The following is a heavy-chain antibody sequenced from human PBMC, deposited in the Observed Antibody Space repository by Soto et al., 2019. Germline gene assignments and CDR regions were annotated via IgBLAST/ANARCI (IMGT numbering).Heavy chain of an antibody. V-gene: IGHV4-39*01. CDR2: IYYNWSA. J-gene: IGHJ6*03. CDR1: GCSISSSSYY. CDR3: ARQVGSSWYSERYYVDV. Sequence: SETLSLTCTFSGCSISSSSYYWGWIRKPTRKGQKWVGIIYYNWSAYYNPSLKSRVTISVDTSKNQFFLKLTSVTAADTAVYFCARQVGSSWYSERYYVDVWGKGTTVTVSS. D-gene: IGHD6-13*01.